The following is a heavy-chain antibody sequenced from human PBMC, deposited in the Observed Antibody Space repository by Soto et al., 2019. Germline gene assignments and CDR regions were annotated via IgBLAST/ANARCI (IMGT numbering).Heavy chain of an antibody. D-gene: IGHD3-10*01. Sequence: QVTLKESGPVLVKPTETLTLTCTVSGFSLSNARMGVSWIRQPLGKALEWLAHIFSNDEKSYSTSLKSRLTISKDTSKSQVVLTMTNMDPVDTATYYCARIRLLWFGELYYYYGMDVWGQGTTVTVSS. CDR1: GFSLSNARMG. V-gene: IGHV2-26*01. J-gene: IGHJ6*02. CDR3: ARIRLLWFGELYYYYGMDV. CDR2: IFSNDEK.